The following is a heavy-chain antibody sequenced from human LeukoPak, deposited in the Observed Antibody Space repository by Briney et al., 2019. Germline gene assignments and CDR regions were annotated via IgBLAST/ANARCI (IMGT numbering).Heavy chain of an antibody. CDR1: GFTFSTCG. CDR2: ISKDGITK. J-gene: IGHJ2*01. V-gene: IGHV3-30*18. CDR3: AKDAPYSSSWVWYFDL. D-gene: IGHD6-13*01. Sequence: GGSLRLSCVASGFTFSTCGMHWVRQAPGKGLEWVAAISKDGITKYYADSVKGRFTISRDNSKNTLYLQMNSLRAEDTAVYYCAKDAPYSSSWVWYFDLWGRGTLVTVSS.